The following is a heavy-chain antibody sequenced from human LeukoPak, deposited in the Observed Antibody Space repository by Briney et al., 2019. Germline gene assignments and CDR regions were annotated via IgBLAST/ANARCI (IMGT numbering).Heavy chain of an antibody. CDR1: GYSFTSYS. CDR2: IYPGDSDT. V-gene: IGHV5-51*01. CDR3: AREITYYYDSSGDNWFDP. Sequence: GDSLKISCKGSGYSFTSYSIGWVGQMPGKGLEWMGIIYPGDSDTRYSPSFQGQVTISADKSISTAYLQWSSLKASDTAMYYCAREITYYYDSSGDNWFDPWGQGTLVTVSS. J-gene: IGHJ5*02. D-gene: IGHD3-22*01.